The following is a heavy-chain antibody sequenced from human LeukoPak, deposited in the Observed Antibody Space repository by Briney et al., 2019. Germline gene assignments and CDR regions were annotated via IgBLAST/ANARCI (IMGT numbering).Heavy chain of an antibody. D-gene: IGHD3-10*01. CDR3: ASLWFGEINDAFDI. CDR1: GGTFSSYA. CDR2: IIPILGIA. Sequence: ASVKVSCKASGGTFSSYAISWVRQAPGQGLEWMGRIIPILGIANYAQKFQGRVTITADKSTSTAYMELSSLRSEDTAVYYCASLWFGEINDAFDIWGQGTMVTVSS. J-gene: IGHJ3*02. V-gene: IGHV1-69*04.